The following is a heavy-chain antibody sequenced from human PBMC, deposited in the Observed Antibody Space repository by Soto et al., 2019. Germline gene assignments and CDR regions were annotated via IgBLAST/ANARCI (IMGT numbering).Heavy chain of an antibody. V-gene: IGHV3-74*01. CDR2: IKSDGTNT. J-gene: IGHJ4*02. Sequence: EVQLVESGGGSVQPGGSLRLSCASSGFTFSSFWMHWVRQGPGMGLVWVSGIKSDGTNTAYADSVRGRFTISRDNAKDTLYLQMNSLRAEDTAVYYCVRDGWAVAENWGQGTLVTVSS. CDR1: GFTFSSFW. CDR3: VRDGWAVAEN. D-gene: IGHD6-19*01.